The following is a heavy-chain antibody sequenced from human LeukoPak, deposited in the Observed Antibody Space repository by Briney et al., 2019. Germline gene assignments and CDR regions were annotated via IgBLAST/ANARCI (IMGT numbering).Heavy chain of an antibody. CDR1: EYTLTSSY. CDR2: LNPSAGST. V-gene: IGHV1-46*01. CDR3: ARASSSRGSYSSRGEDYFDY. J-gene: IGHJ4*02. Sequence: GSAKVSCKASEYTLTSSYLHWMRPAPGQGPESMEILNPSAGSTSYAQRFQGRVTMTRDTSSSTVSMALSSPRFEDTAIYYCARASSSRGSYSSRGEDYFDYWGQGTLVTVSS. D-gene: IGHD1-26*01.